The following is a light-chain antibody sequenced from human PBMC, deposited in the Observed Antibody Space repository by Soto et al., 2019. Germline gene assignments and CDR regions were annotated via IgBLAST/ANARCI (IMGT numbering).Light chain of an antibody. J-gene: IGKJ1*01. Sequence: EIVMTQSPASLSVSPGERATVSYRASQSVSSNLAWYQQKPGQAPRLLIYGASTRATGIPARFSGSGSGTEITLTISSLQSEDFAVYYCQQYNKWPRTFGQGTKVEIK. CDR1: QSVSSN. CDR2: GAS. V-gene: IGKV3-15*01. CDR3: QQYNKWPRT.